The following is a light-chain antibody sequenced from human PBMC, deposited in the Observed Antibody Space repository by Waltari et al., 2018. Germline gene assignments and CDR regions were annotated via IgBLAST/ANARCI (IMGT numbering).Light chain of an antibody. CDR2: AAS. Sequence: DIQMTQSPSSLSASAGDRVTITCRASQGISTYLNWYQQKPGKAPKRLIYAASSLESGVPSRFSGSGSGTEFTLTISSLQPEDCATYYCLQYNSNPLTFGGGTKVEIK. CDR1: QGISTY. V-gene: IGKV1-17*01. J-gene: IGKJ4*01. CDR3: LQYNSNPLT.